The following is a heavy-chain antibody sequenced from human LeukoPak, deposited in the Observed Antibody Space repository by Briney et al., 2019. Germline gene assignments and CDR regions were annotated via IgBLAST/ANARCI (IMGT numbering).Heavy chain of an antibody. CDR2: INHSGST. V-gene: IGHV4-34*01. Sequence: PSETLSLTCAVYGGSFSGYYWSWIRQPPGKGLEWIGEINHSGSTNYNPSLKSRVTISVDTSKNQFSLKLSSVTAADRAVYYCARDRPTNYGDYEGGDYYYYYYMDVWGKGTTVTVSS. CDR3: ARDRPTNYGDYEGGDYYYYYYMDV. J-gene: IGHJ6*03. CDR1: GGSFSGYY. D-gene: IGHD4-17*01.